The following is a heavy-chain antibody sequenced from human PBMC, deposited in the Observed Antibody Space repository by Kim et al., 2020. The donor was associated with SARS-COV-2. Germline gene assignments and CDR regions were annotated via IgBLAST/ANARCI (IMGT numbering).Heavy chain of an antibody. V-gene: IGHV3-7*01. D-gene: IGHD3-22*01. CDR3: ARSNTMIPEDY. Sequence: EKYYVDSVRGRFTIPRDSAKHSLYLQMNSLRAEDTAVYYCARSNTMIPEDYWGQGTLVTVSS. J-gene: IGHJ4*02. CDR2: EK.